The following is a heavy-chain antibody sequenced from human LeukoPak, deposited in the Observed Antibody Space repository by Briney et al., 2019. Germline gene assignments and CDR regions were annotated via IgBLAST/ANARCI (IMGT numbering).Heavy chain of an antibody. J-gene: IGHJ4*02. D-gene: IGHD6-19*01. Sequence: PSETLSLTCTVSGGSISSYYWSWIRQPPGKGLEWIGYIYYSGSTNYNPSLKSRVTISVDTSKNQFSLKLSSATAADTAVYYCARDRSGWSHWGQGTLVTVSS. CDR3: ARDRSGWSH. V-gene: IGHV4-59*01. CDR1: GGSISSYY. CDR2: IYYSGST.